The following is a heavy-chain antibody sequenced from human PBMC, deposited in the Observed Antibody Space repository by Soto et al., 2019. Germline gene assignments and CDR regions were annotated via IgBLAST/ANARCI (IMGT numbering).Heavy chain of an antibody. CDR2: IYYSGST. J-gene: IGHJ5*02. CDR3: ARRVVYYDSSGYYGNWFDP. Sequence: PSETLSLTCTVAGGSISSSSYYWSWISKPPGKGLEWIGSIYYSGSTYYNPSLKSRVTISVDTSKNQFSLKLSSVTAADTAVYYCARRVVYYDSSGYYGNWFDPWGQGTLVTVSS. D-gene: IGHD3-22*01. V-gene: IGHV4-39*01. CDR1: GGSISSSSYY.